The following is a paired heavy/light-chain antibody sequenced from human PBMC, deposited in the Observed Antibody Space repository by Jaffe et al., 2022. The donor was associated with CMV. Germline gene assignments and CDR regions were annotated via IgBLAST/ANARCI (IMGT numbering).Heavy chain of an antibody. D-gene: IGHD2-21*02. Sequence: QVQLVQSGAEVKKPGSSVKVSCQASGDTFSKYAVNWLRQTPGQGPEWMGNIIPMYGTPNLAQKFQGRVMFTADESTSTVYMEMTNLKSEDTAVYYCARERTVGTGAIFLYWGQGTLVTVSS. CDR2: IIPMYGTP. J-gene: IGHJ4*02. CDR3: ARERTVGTGAIFLY. V-gene: IGHV1-69*18. CDR1: GDTFSKYA.
Light chain of an antibody. CDR3: QQYTNFFSVT. V-gene: IGKV1-5*03. Sequence: DIQMTQSPSTLSAAIGDRVTITCRASQSISNWLAWYQQKPGKAPKLLIYKASTLESGVPSRFSGSGSGTEFTLTISSLQPDDFATYYCQQYTNFFSVTFGGGTKVEI. CDR2: KAS. J-gene: IGKJ4*01. CDR1: QSISNW.